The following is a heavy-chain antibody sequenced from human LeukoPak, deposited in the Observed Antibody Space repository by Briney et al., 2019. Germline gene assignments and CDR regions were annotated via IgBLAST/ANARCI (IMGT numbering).Heavy chain of an antibody. CDR2: ISSSSSHI. Sequence: GGSLRLSCAASGFTFSSYSMNWVRQAPGKGLEWVSSISSSSSHIYYADSVRGRFTISRDNAKNSLFLQMNSLRGEDTAVYYCARCTTGKTFGSLREIKKSREIDYWGQGTLVTVSS. CDR1: GFTFSSYS. D-gene: IGHD1-1*01. CDR3: ARCTTGKTFGSLREIKKSREIDY. J-gene: IGHJ4*02. V-gene: IGHV3-21*01.